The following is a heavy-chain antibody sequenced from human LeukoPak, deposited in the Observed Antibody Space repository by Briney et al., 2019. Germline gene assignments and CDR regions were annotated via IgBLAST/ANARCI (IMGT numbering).Heavy chain of an antibody. D-gene: IGHD3-16*02. V-gene: IGHV4-30-4*01. CDR2: IYYSGST. CDR3: ARVWGPYRDY. Sequence: SETLSLTCTVSGGSISSGDYYWSWIRQSPGKGLEWIGYIYYSGSTYYNPSLKSRVTISVDTSKNQCSLKLSSVTAADTAVYYCARVWGPYRDYWGQGTLVTVSS. CDR1: GGSISSGDYY. J-gene: IGHJ4*02.